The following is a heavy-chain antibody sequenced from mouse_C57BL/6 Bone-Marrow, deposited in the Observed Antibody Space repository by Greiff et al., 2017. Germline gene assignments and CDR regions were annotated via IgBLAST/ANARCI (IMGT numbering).Heavy chain of an antibody. J-gene: IGHJ1*03. Sequence: QVQLQQSGAELVRPGTSVKMSCKASGYTFTNYWIGWAKQRPGHGLEWIGDIYPGGGYTNYNEKFKGKATLTADKSSSTAYMQFSSLTSENSAISYCARGALTGYGYFGVWGTGTTVTVSA. V-gene: IGHV1-63*01. CDR2: IYPGGGYT. CDR3: ARGALTGYGYFGV. D-gene: IGHD4-1*01. CDR1: GYTFTNYW.